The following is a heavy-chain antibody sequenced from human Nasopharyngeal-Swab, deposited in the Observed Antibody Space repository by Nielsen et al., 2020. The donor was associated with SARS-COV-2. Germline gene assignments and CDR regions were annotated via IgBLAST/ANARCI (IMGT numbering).Heavy chain of an antibody. CDR1: GYTLTNYG. J-gene: IGHJ4*02. D-gene: IGHD3-22*01. CDR3: ARGSGSYYDSSGYYRSAFDY. Sequence: ASVKVSCKASGYTLTNYGVTWVRQAPGQGLEWMGWISGYNGNTKFAQKLQGRATMTTDTATSTAYMELRSLRSDDTAVYYCARGSGSYYDSSGYYRSAFDYWGQGTLVSVSS. V-gene: IGHV1-18*01. CDR2: ISGYNGNT.